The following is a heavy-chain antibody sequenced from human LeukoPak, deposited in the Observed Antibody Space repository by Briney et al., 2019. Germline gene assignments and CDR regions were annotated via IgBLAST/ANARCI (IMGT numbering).Heavy chain of an antibody. CDR2: IYYSGST. D-gene: IGHD3-22*01. CDR1: GGSISSYY. V-gene: IGHV4-59*08. CDR3: ARRAEYYYDSSGYPIGAFDI. J-gene: IGHJ3*02. Sequence: SETLSLTCTVSGGSISSYYWSWIRQPPGKGLEWIGYIYYSGSTNYNPSLKSRVTISVDTSKNQFSLKLSSVTAADTAVYYCARRAEYYYDSSGYPIGAFDIWGQGTMVTVSS.